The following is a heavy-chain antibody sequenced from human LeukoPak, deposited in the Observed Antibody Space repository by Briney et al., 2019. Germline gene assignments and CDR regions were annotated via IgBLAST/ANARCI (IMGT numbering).Heavy chain of an antibody. CDR1: GFTFSNYA. J-gene: IGHJ4*02. CDR2: ISGSGGST. CDR3: AKHYDSRAYYCFDY. Sequence: GGSLRLSSAASGFTFSNYAMSWVRQAPGKGLEWVSFISGSGGSTDLADSVKGRLTISRDNYKNTLYLQMNSLRDEDTAVYYCAKHYDSRAYYCFDYWGQGALVTVSS. V-gene: IGHV3-23*01. D-gene: IGHD3-22*01.